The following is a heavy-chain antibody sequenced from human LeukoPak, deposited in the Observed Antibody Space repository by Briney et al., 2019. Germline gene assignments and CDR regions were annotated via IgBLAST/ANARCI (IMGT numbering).Heavy chain of an antibody. J-gene: IGHJ4*02. Sequence: PSETLSLTCTVSGGSISSYYWSWIRQPPGKGLEWIGYIYYSGSTNYNPSLKSRVTISVDTSKNQFSLKLSSVTAADTAVYYCARGRYSGSYYVDYWGQGTLVTVSS. CDR1: GGSISSYY. V-gene: IGHV4-59*01. CDR3: ARGRYSGSYYVDY. CDR2: IYYSGST. D-gene: IGHD1-26*01.